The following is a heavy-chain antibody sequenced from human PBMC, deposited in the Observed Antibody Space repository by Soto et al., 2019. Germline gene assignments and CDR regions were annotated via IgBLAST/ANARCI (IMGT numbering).Heavy chain of an antibody. CDR3: ASQYCSGGSCYFDY. CDR1: GFTFSSYG. V-gene: IGHV3-30*03. Sequence: GGSLRLSCAASGFTFSSYGMRWVRQAPGKGLEWVAVISYDGSNKYYADSEKGRFTISRDNSKNTLYLQMNSLRAEDTAVYYCASQYCSGGSCYFDYWGQGTLVTVSS. D-gene: IGHD2-15*01. CDR2: ISYDGSNK. J-gene: IGHJ4*02.